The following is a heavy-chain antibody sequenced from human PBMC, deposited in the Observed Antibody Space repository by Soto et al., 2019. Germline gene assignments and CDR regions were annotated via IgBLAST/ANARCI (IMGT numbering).Heavy chain of an antibody. CDR3: ARKSNSDMSGYDYFDY. D-gene: IGHD3-22*01. CDR1: GFIFSSSD. V-gene: IGHV3-21*06. J-gene: IGHJ4*02. Sequence: PGGSLRLSCAASGFIFSSSDMTWVRQAPGKGLEYVSSINYNGIYSFYAEAAKGRFTIYRDNAKNSLYLQMNSLTAEDTAVYFCARKSNSDMSGYDYFDYWGQGTLVTASS. CDR2: INYNGIYS.